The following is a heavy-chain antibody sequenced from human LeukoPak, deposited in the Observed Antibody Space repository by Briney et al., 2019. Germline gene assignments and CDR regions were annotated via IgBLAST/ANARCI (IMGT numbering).Heavy chain of an antibody. CDR1: GGSISSYY. D-gene: IGHD2-15*01. J-gene: IGHJ3*01. V-gene: IGHV4-4*07. CDR2: IYTSGST. Sequence: PSETLSLTCTVSGGSISSYYWSWIRQPAGKGLEWIGRIYTSGSTNYNPSLKSRVTMSVDTSKNQFSLKLSSVTAADTAVYYCARDFRCSGGSCYSDAFDLWGQGTMVTVSS. CDR3: ARDFRCSGGSCYSDAFDL.